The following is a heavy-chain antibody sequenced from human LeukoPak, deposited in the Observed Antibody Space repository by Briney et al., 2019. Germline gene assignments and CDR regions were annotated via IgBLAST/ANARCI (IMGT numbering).Heavy chain of an antibody. CDR3: AKEAPGHFDL. Sequence: GGSLRLSCAASGFTFSSYAVGWVCQPPGEGLEWVSVIGVSGTSRYYADSVKDRFTISRDNSKSTLYLQMNRLRVKDTAVYYCAKEAPGHFDLWGRGTLVTVSS. V-gene: IGHV3-23*01. J-gene: IGHJ2*01. CDR2: IGVSGTSR. CDR1: GFTFSSYA.